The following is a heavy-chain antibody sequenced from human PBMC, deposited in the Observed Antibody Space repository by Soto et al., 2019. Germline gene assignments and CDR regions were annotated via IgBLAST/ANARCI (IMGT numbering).Heavy chain of an antibody. Sequence: QVTLKESGPVLVKPTETLTLTCTISGFSLSNGRMLVSGFRQSPGKALEWLAHIFSDAERSYSTSMQSRLTSSTDTSGTQAVISMTNMDPGDTGTYYCARWNADTYSHYYAMDVWGQGTTVTVSS. CDR2: IFSDAER. CDR1: GFSLSNGRML. D-gene: IGHD1-1*01. CDR3: ARWNADTYSHYYAMDV. V-gene: IGHV2-26*03. J-gene: IGHJ6*02.